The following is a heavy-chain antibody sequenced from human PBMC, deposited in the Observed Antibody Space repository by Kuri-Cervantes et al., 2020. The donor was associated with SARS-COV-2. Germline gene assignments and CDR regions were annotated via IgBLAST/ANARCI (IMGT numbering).Heavy chain of an antibody. V-gene: IGHV3-11*04. D-gene: IGHD1-1*01. CDR2: ISSSGSTI. CDR1: GFTFSDYY. Sequence: GESLKISCAASGFTFSDYYMSWIRQAPGKGLGWISYISSSGSTIYYADSVKGRFTLSRDNAKNILFLQMNSLRAEDTAVYYCVRDGDHWNFDYWGQGTLVTVSS. CDR3: VRDGDHWNFDY. J-gene: IGHJ4*02.